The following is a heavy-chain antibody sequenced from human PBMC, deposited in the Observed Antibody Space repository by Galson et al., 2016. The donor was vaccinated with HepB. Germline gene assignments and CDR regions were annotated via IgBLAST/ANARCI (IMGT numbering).Heavy chain of an antibody. CDR3: AKDRGGSAWNYFDS. CDR1: GFIFDDYT. Sequence: SLRLSCAASGFIFDDYTMHWVRQAPGKGLEWVSLINWNGGRTFYATSVKGRFTISRDNSKNSLYLQMNSLTLEDTAFYYCAKDRGGSAWNYFDSWGQGTLVTVSS. CDR2: INWNGGRT. D-gene: IGHD3-16*01. V-gene: IGHV3-43*01. J-gene: IGHJ4*02.